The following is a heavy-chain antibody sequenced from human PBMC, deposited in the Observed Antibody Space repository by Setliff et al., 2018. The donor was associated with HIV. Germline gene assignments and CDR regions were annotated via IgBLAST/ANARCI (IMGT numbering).Heavy chain of an antibody. J-gene: IGHJ6*03. V-gene: IGHV3-33*06. D-gene: IGHD2-2*01. CDR1: GFTFNSYA. Sequence: PGGSLRLSCAASGFTFNSYAMHWVRQAPGKGLEWVAVIWYDGSKKYYGDSVKGRFTISRDNSKNTLYLQMNSLRAEDTAVYYCAKARGLATVPYYYYYMDVWGKGTTVTVSS. CDR2: IWYDGSKK. CDR3: AKARGLATVPYYYYYMDV.